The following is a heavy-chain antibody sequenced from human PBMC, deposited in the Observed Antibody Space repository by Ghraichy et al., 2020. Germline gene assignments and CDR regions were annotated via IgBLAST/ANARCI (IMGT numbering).Heavy chain of an antibody. D-gene: IGHD4-11*01. CDR1: GFTFSSYS. Sequence: GGSLRLSCAASGFTFSSYSMNWVRQAPGKGLEWVSYISSSSSTIYYADSVKGRFTISRDNAKNSLYLQMNSLRDEDTAVYYCARDDDYRRYYYYGMDVWGQGTTVTVSS. J-gene: IGHJ6*02. CDR3: ARDDDYRRYYYYGMDV. CDR2: ISSSSSTI. V-gene: IGHV3-48*02.